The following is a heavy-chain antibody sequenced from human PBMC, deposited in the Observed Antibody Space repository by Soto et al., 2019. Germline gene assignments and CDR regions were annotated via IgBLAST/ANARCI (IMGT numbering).Heavy chain of an antibody. D-gene: IGHD3-16*02. V-gene: IGHV3-33*01. J-gene: IGHJ6*02. Sequence: PGGSLRLSCAASGFTFSSYGMHWVRRAPGKGLEWVAVIWYDGSNKYYADSVKGRFTISRDNSKNTLYLQMNSLRAEDTAVYYCARHAYSYYFCGCYLQRDYYYYDMDVWGQGTTVTVSS. CDR3: ARHAYSYYFCGCYLQRDYYYYDMDV. CDR2: IWYDGSNK. CDR1: GFTFSSYG.